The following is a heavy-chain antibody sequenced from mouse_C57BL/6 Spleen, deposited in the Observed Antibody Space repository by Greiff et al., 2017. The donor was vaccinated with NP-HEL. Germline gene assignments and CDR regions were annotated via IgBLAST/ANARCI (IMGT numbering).Heavy chain of an antibody. V-gene: IGHV1-54*01. CDR3: ARFDYDEGGYFDY. CDR1: GYAFTNYL. D-gene: IGHD2-4*01. Sequence: QVQLQQSGAELVRPGPSVKVSCKASGYAFTNYLIEWVKQRPGQGLEWIGVINPGSGGTNYNEKFKGKATLTADKSSSTAYMQLSSLTSEDSAVYFCARFDYDEGGYFDYWGQGTTLTVSS. CDR2: INPGSGGT. J-gene: IGHJ2*01.